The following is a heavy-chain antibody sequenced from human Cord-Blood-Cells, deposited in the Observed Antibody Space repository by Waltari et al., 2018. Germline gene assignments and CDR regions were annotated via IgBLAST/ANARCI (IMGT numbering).Heavy chain of an antibody. CDR2: IYHSGST. Sequence: QVQLQESGPGLVKPSETLSLTCAVSGYSISSGYYWGWIRQPPGKGLEWIGSIYHSGSTDYNPALKSRVTISVDTSKNQFSLKLSSVTAADTAVYYCARDPGNEWELLYYFDYWGQGTLVTVSS. CDR3: ARDPGNEWELLYYFDY. J-gene: IGHJ4*02. CDR1: GYSISSGYY. V-gene: IGHV4-38-2*02. D-gene: IGHD1-26*01.